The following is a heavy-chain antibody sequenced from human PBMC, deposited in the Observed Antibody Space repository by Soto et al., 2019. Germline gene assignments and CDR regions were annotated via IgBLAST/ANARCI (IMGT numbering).Heavy chain of an antibody. Sequence: QVQLVESGGGVVQPGRSLRLSCAASGFTFSSYGMHWVRQAPGKGLEWVAVISYDGSNKYYADSVKGRFTISRDNSKNTLYLQMNSLRAEDTAVYYCAKSPYYYVSSGYYGGNYFDYWGQGTLVTVFS. J-gene: IGHJ4*02. D-gene: IGHD3-22*01. CDR1: GFTFSSYG. CDR2: ISYDGSNK. CDR3: AKSPYYYVSSGYYGGNYFDY. V-gene: IGHV3-30*18.